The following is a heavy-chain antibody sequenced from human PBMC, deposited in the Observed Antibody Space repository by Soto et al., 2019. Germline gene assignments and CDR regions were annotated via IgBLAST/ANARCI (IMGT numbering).Heavy chain of an antibody. V-gene: IGHV5-51*01. D-gene: IGHD6-13*01. CDR1: GYSFTSYW. CDR3: ARQISGIAAAGTSGYDY. Sequence: GESLKISCKGSGYSFTSYWIGWVRQMPGKGLEWMGIIYPGDSDTRYSPSFQGQVTISADKSISTAYLQWSSLKASDTAMYYCARQISGIAAAGTSGYDYWGQGTLVTVSS. J-gene: IGHJ4*02. CDR2: IYPGDSDT.